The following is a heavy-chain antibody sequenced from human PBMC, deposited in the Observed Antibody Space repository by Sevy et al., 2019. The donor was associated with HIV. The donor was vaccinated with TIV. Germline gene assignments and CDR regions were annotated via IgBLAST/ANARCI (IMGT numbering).Heavy chain of an antibody. CDR2: ISGSGGRT. J-gene: IGHJ3*02. CDR1: GFTFSSYA. CDR3: AKDLVPNIVATMMCDAFDI. D-gene: IGHD5-12*01. Sequence: GGSLRLSCAASGFTFSSYAMSWVRQAPGKGLEWVSAISGSGGRTYYADSVKGRFTISRDNSKNTLYLQMNSLRAEDTAVYYCAKDLVPNIVATMMCDAFDIWGQGTMVTVSS. V-gene: IGHV3-23*01.